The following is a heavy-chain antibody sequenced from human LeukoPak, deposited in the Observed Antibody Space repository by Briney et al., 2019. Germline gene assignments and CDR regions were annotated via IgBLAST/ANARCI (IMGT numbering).Heavy chain of an antibody. V-gene: IGHV4-59*01. D-gene: IGHD6-13*01. CDR3: ARRDSSSWYGPAFDI. J-gene: IGHJ3*02. CDR1: GGSISSYY. Sequence: PSETLSLTCTVSGGSISSYYWSWIRQPPGQGLEWIGYIYYSGSTNYNPSLKSRVTISVDTYKNQFSLKLSSVTAADTAVYYCARRDSSSWYGPAFDIWGQGTMVTVSS. CDR2: IYYSGST.